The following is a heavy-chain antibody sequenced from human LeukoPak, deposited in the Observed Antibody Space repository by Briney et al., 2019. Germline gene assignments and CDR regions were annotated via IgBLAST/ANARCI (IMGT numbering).Heavy chain of an antibody. Sequence: SETLSLTCTVSGGSISSGSYYWSWIRQPAGKGLEWIGRIYTSGSTNYNPSLKSRVTISVDTSKNQFSLKLSSVTAADTAVYYCARGGSGWNYYYYYYMDVWGKGTTVTISS. CDR3: ARGGSGWNYYYYYYMDV. V-gene: IGHV4-61*02. CDR1: GGSISSGSYY. D-gene: IGHD6-19*01. CDR2: IYTSGST. J-gene: IGHJ6*03.